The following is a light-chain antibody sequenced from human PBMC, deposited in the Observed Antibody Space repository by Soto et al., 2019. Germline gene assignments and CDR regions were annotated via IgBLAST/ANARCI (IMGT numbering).Light chain of an antibody. CDR2: GVN. J-gene: IGLJ1*01. CDR3: ISYTSSATYV. CDR1: SSDVGAYNY. V-gene: IGLV2-14*03. Sequence: QSVLTQPASVSGSTGQSISISCTGTSSDVGAYNYVSWYQQHPGKAPKLTIYGVNNRPSGISDRFSGSKSGNTASLTISGLRAEDEADYHCISYTSSATYVFGTGTKVTVL.